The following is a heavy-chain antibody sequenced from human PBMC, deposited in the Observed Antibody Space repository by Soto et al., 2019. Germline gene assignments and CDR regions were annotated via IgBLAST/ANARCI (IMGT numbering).Heavy chain of an antibody. D-gene: IGHD2-8*02. CDR1: GFAFTSYT. CDR3: ARGRTCTARPRYAGGDY. Sequence: GSLSLACAASGFAFTSYTMNWIRQAPGKGLEWVSSISNDNNYIYYADSVKGRFTISRDNAKDSVWLQMNSLKTEDTAGYYCARGRTCTARPRYAGGDYWGQGTPVTVSS. J-gene: IGHJ4*02. V-gene: IGHV3-21*06. CDR2: ISNDNNYI.